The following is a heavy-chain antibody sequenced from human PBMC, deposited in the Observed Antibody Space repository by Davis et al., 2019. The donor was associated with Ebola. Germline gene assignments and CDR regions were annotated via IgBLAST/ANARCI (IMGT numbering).Heavy chain of an antibody. Sequence: HTGGSLRLSCAASGFTFSSYWMHWVRQAPGKGLVWVSRINSDGSSTSYADSVKGRFTISRDNAKNTLYLQMNSLRAEDTAVYYYAREVICSGGSCYSGWFDPWGQGTLVTVSS. J-gene: IGHJ5*02. V-gene: IGHV3-74*01. CDR1: GFTFSSYW. CDR3: AREVICSGGSCYSGWFDP. CDR2: INSDGSST. D-gene: IGHD2-15*01.